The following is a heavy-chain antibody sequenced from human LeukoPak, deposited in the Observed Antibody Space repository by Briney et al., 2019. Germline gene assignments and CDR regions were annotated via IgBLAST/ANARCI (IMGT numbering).Heavy chain of an antibody. J-gene: IGHJ4*02. CDR2: MNPSSGNT. D-gene: IGHD3-16*01. Sequence: ASVKVSCKASGYTFTSYDINWVRQATGQGLGWMGWMNPSSGNTGYAQKFQGRVTMTRNTSISTAYMELSCLRSEDTAVYYCARVGTFGGVIDYWGQGTLVTVSS. CDR3: ARVGTFGGVIDY. V-gene: IGHV1-8*01. CDR1: GYTFTSYD.